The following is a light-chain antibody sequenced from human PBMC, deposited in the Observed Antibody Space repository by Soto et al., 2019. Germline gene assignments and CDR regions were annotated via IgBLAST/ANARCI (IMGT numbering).Light chain of an antibody. CDR2: AAS. V-gene: IGKV1-9*01. CDR1: QGIRSF. Sequence: IQLTQSPSFLSASVGDRVTITCRASQGIRSFLAWYQQKPGKAPNLLIYAASTLQSGVPSRFSGSGSGTEFTLTISSLQPEDFATYYCQQLNSYPLSFGGGTKVEIK. CDR3: QQLNSYPLS. J-gene: IGKJ4*01.